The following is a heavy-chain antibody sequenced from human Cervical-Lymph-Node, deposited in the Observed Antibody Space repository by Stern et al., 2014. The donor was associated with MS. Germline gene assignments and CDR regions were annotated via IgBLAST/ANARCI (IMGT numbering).Heavy chain of an antibody. Sequence: DQLVESGGGVVKPGASLRVSCAASGFTFSDFYMNWIRQAPGKGLEWLSYISLSGDTFYYADSVKGRFTISRDSAQSLFFMQLNSLRAEDTSIYYCATEPLWCMRCLDSWGQGTLVTVSS. CDR1: GFTFSDFY. D-gene: IGHD2-8*01. CDR2: ISLSGDTF. J-gene: IGHJ4*02. CDR3: ATEPLWCMRCLDS. V-gene: IGHV3-11*01.